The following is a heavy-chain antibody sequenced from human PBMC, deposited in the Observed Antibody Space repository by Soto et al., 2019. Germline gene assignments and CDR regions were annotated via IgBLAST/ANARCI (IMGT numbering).Heavy chain of an antibody. V-gene: IGHV1-8*01. CDR3: ARDLSTVAGTTQYFDY. CDR1: GYTFTSYD. J-gene: IGHJ4*02. D-gene: IGHD6-19*01. Sequence: GASVKVSCKASGYTFTSYDINWVRQATGQGLEWMGWINPNSGNTDYAQKFQGRVTMTRNTSVSTAYMELSSLRSEDTAVYYCARDLSTVAGTTQYFDYWGQGTLVTVSS. CDR2: INPNSGNT.